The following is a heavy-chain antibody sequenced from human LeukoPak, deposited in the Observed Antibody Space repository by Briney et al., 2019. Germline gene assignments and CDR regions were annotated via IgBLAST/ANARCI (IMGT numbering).Heavy chain of an antibody. D-gene: IGHD1-14*01. CDR1: GGTFSSYA. CDR3: ARSSGAGDAFDI. CDR2: IIPIFGTA. V-gene: IGHV1-69*01. J-gene: IGHJ3*02. Sequence: GSSVKVSCKASGGTFSSYAISWVRQAPGQGLEWMGGIIPIFGTANYAQKFQGRVTITAVESTSTAYMELSSLRSEDTAVYYCARSSGAGDAFDIWGQGTMVTVSS.